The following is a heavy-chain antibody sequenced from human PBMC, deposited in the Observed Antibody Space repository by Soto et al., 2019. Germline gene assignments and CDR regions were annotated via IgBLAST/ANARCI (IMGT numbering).Heavy chain of an antibody. CDR2: ISGSGGST. Sequence: PGGSLRLSCAASGFTFSSYAMSWVRQAPGKGLEWVSAISGSGGSTYYADSVKGRFTISRDNSKNTLYLQMNSLRAEDTAVYYCAKELPTIVVVPAALFDYWGQGTLVTVSS. V-gene: IGHV3-23*01. J-gene: IGHJ4*02. CDR3: AKELPTIVVVPAALFDY. D-gene: IGHD2-2*01. CDR1: GFTFSSYA.